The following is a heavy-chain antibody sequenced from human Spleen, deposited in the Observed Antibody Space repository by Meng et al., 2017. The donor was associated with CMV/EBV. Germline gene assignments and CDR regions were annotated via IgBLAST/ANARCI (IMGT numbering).Heavy chain of an antibody. CDR2: INHSGST. CDR3: ARDDSSGWATRAPDAFDI. CDR1: GFTFRSYS. J-gene: IGHJ3*02. D-gene: IGHD6-19*01. V-gene: IGHV4-34*01. Sequence: GSLRLSCAASGFTFRSYSMNWVRQAPGKGLEWIGEINHSGSTNYNPSLKSRVTISVDTSKNQFSLKLSSVTAADTAVYYCARDDSSGWATRAPDAFDIWGQGTMVTVSS.